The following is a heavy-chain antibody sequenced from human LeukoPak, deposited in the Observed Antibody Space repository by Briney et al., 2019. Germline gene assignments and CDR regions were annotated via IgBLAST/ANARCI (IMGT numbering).Heavy chain of an antibody. V-gene: IGHV1-69*06. J-gene: IGHJ4*02. CDR2: IIPIFGTP. CDR3: ALNGGVTVAMDPWAAAGILDY. Sequence: SVKVSCKASGGTFSSYAISWVRQAPGQGLEWMGGIIPIFGTPNYAQKFQGRVTITADKSTSTAYMELSSLRSEDTAVYYCALNGGVTVAMDPWAAAGILDYWGQGTLVTVSS. D-gene: IGHD6-13*01. CDR1: GGTFSSYA.